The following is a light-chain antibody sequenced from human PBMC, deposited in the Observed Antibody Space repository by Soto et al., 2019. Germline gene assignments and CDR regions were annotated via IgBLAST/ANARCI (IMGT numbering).Light chain of an antibody. V-gene: IGKV1-9*01. CDR2: GAS. CDR3: QQLNSDWYA. CDR1: QGIRTY. Sequence: DIQLTQSPSVLSASVGDRVTITCRASQGIRTYLAWYLQRPGKAPKLLIYGASTLQSGVTSRFSGSGSGTEFTLTISSLQPEDFGTYYCQQLNSDWYAFGQGTKLDIQ. J-gene: IGKJ2*01.